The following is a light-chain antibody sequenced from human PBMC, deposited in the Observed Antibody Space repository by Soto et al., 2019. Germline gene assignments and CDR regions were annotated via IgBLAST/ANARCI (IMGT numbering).Light chain of an antibody. CDR1: QSVSSSY. Sequence: EIVLTQSPGTLSLSPGERATLSCRASQSVSSSYLAWYQQKPGQAPRPLIYGASSRATGIPDRFSGSGSGTDFTLTISRLEPEDFATYYCLQDYNYPRTFGQGTKVDIK. CDR3: LQDYNYPRT. V-gene: IGKV3-20*01. J-gene: IGKJ1*01. CDR2: GAS.